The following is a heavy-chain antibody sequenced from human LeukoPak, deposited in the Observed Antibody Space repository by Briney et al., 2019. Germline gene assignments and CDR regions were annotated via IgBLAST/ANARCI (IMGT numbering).Heavy chain of an antibody. CDR1: GFTFDDYG. Sequence: GGSLRLSCAASGFTFDDYGMSWVRQAPGKGLEWVSGINWNGGSTGYADSVKGRFTISRDNSKNTLYLQMNSLRAEDTAVYYCAKDFIAAAGTDYWGQGTLVTVSS. J-gene: IGHJ4*02. V-gene: IGHV3-20*04. D-gene: IGHD6-13*01. CDR3: AKDFIAAAGTDY. CDR2: INWNGGST.